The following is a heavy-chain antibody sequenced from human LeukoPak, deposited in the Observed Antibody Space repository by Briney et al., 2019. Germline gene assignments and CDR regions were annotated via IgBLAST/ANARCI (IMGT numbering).Heavy chain of an antibody. V-gene: IGHV3-15*01. Sequence: KTGGSLRLSCAASGFTFSHAWMTWVRQAPGKGLEWVGRIKTKTDGGTTDYAAPVKGRFTISRDDSKNTLYLQMNSLKTEDTAVYYCTIPDSSGLSSDYWGQGTLVTVPS. CDR3: TIPDSSGLSSDY. J-gene: IGHJ4*02. CDR1: GFTFSHAW. D-gene: IGHD3-22*01. CDR2: IKTKTDGGTT.